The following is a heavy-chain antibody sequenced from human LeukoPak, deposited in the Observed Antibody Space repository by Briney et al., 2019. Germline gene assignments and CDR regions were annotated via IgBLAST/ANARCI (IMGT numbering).Heavy chain of an antibody. CDR1: GFTFSSYE. V-gene: IGHV3-48*03. CDR3: ARVPIMYSSRPDYYYYYYMDV. J-gene: IGHJ6*03. D-gene: IGHD6-13*01. CDR2: ISRSGSTI. Sequence: PGGTLRLSCAASGFTFSSYEMNWVRQAPGKGLEWDSYISRSGSTIYYADSVNGRFTISRDNAKNSLYLQMNSLRAEDTALYYCARVPIMYSSRPDYYYYYYMDVWGKGTTVTVSS.